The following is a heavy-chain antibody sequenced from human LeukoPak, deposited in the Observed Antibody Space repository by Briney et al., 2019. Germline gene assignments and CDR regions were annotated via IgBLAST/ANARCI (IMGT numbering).Heavy chain of an antibody. D-gene: IGHD1-1*01. Sequence: SVKVSCKASGGTFTSYTISCVRHTPGQGLEWMGRIIPILGIANYAQKFQGRVTITADKSTSTAYMELSSLRSEDTAVYYCARDRNWNLDYWGQGTLVTVSS. CDR2: IIPILGIA. CDR1: GGTFTSYT. CDR3: ARDRNWNLDY. J-gene: IGHJ4*02. V-gene: IGHV1-69*04.